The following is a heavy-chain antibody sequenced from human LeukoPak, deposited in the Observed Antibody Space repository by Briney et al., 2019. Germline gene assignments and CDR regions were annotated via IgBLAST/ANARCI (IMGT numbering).Heavy chain of an antibody. CDR3: PKESEGWFDP. D-gene: IGHD3-10*01. J-gene: IGHJ5*02. V-gene: IGHV1-46*03. Sequence: ASVKVSCKASGYTSTSYYIHWVRQAPGQGLEWMGIINPSGGSTSYAQKFQGRVTMTRDTSTSTVYMELSSLRSDDTAVYYCPKESEGWFDPWGQGTLVTVSS. CDR2: INPSGGST. CDR1: GYTSTSYY.